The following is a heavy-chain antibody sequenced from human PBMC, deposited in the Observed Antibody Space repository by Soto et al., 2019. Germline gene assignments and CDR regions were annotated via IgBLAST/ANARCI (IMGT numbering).Heavy chain of an antibody. Sequence: ASVKVSCKASGGTFSSYAISWVRQAPGQGLEWMGGIIPIFGTANYAQKFQGRVTITADESTSTAYMELSSLRSEDTAVYYCARGSFTRELLGYYFDYWGQGTLVTVSS. CDR3: ARGSFTRELLGYYFDY. CDR2: IIPIFGTA. CDR1: GGTFSSYA. D-gene: IGHD1-26*01. V-gene: IGHV1-69*13. J-gene: IGHJ4*02.